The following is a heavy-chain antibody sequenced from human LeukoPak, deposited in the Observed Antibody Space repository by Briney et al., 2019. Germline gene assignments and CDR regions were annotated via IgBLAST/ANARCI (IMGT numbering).Heavy chain of an antibody. CDR3: ARGDYGDVTGHNAFDR. V-gene: IGHV5-51*01. J-gene: IGHJ3*02. D-gene: IGHD4-17*01. CDR1: GYSFTSYW. Sequence: GESLQISFKGSGYSFTSYWIGWVRPMPGKGLEWMGIIYPGDSDTRYSPSFQGQVTISADKSISTAYLQWSSLRAWVTVMYYCARGDYGDVTGHNAFDRWGEGRMVTVSS. CDR2: IYPGDSDT.